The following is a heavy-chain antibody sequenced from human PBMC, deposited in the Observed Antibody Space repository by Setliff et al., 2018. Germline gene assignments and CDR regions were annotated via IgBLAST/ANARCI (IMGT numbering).Heavy chain of an antibody. D-gene: IGHD6-6*01. CDR2: IYYSGST. Sequence: PSETLSLTCTVSGGSISSYYWSWIRQPPGKGLEWIGSIYYSGSTYYNPSLKSRVTISVDTSKNQFSLKLSSVTAADTAVYYCARVSQLVVLSLYYYYGMDVWGQGTTVTVSS. J-gene: IGHJ6*02. CDR1: GGSISSYY. V-gene: IGHV4-59*12. CDR3: ARVSQLVVLSLYYYYGMDV.